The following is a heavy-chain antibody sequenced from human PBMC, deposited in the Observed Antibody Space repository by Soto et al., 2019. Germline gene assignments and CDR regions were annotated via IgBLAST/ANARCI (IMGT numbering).Heavy chain of an antibody. V-gene: IGHV4-59*01. J-gene: IGHJ4*02. D-gene: IGHD5-12*01. CDR1: GGSLDDFY. Sequence: SETLSLTCTVSGGSLDDFYWSWLRQPPGKAPEWIAYISDSGSTNYIPSLRSRVTISVDTSNNQFSLKLTSVTAPDTAVYYCARDGYKSHYFDFWGQGTPVTVSS. CDR2: ISDSGST. CDR3: ARDGYKSHYFDF.